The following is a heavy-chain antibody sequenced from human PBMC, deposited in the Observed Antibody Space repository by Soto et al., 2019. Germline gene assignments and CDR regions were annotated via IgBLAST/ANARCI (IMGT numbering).Heavy chain of an antibody. CDR2: MYYSRST. Sequence: PSETLSLTCTVSGFSISSSSYYWVCLRQPPGKGLEWIGSMYYSRSTYYNPTLKSRVTIYVDTSKNQFYLKLSSVTAADTAVYYCARKWARQWLGREWFDPWGQGTLVTVSS. CDR3: ARKWARQWLGREWFDP. D-gene: IGHD6-19*01. J-gene: IGHJ5*02. V-gene: IGHV4-39*01. CDR1: GFSISSSSYY.